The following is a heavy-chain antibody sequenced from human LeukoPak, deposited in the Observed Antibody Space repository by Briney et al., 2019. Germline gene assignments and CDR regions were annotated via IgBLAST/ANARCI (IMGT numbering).Heavy chain of an antibody. CDR2: ISSSGSTI. D-gene: IGHD2-15*01. CDR3: ARELNDCSGGSCYHTTFDY. V-gene: IGHV3-48*03. Sequence: PGGSLRLSCAASGFTFSSYEMNWVRQAPGKGLEWVSYISSSGSTIYYADSVKGRFTISRDNAKNSLYLQMNSLRAEDTAVYYCARELNDCSGGSCYHTTFDYWGQGTLVTVSS. J-gene: IGHJ4*02. CDR1: GFTFSSYE.